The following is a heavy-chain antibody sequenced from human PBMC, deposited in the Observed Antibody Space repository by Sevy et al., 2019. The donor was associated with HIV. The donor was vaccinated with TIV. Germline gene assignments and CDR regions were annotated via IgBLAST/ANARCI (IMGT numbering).Heavy chain of an antibody. Sequence: GASVKVSCKASGYTFTSYDINWVRQATGQGLEWMGWMNPNSGNTGYAQKFQGRVTMTRNTSISTAYMELSSLRSEDTAVYYCARERYCTNGVCYTTIGMDVWGQGTTVTVSS. CDR1: GYTFTSYD. CDR3: ARERYCTNGVCYTTIGMDV. D-gene: IGHD2-8*01. V-gene: IGHV1-8*01. CDR2: MNPNSGNT. J-gene: IGHJ6*02.